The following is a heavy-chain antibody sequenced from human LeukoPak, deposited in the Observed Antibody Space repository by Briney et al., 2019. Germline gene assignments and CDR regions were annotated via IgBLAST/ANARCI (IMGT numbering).Heavy chain of an antibody. D-gene: IGHD6-13*01. CDR3: AKDSKGPAAGPFDY. J-gene: IGHJ4*02. V-gene: IGHV3-9*01. CDR2: ISWNSGSI. CDR1: GFTFDDYA. Sequence: PGGSLRLSCAASGFTFDDYAVHWVRQAPGKGLEWVSGISWNSGSIGYADSVKGRFTISRDNAKNSLYLQMNSLRAEDTALYYCAKDSKGPAAGPFDYWGQGTLVTVSS.